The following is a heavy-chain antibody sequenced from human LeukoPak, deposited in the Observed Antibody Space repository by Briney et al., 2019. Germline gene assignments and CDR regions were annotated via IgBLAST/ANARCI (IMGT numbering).Heavy chain of an antibody. CDR2: ISSGDTYI. J-gene: IGHJ4*02. D-gene: IGHD6-13*01. CDR3: ARDGSAAATSGFDY. CDR1: GFTFSSYS. V-gene: IGHV3-21*01. Sequence: PGGSLRLSCAASGFTFSSYSMNWVRQAPGKGLEWVSSISSGDTYIYYADLLKGRFTISRDNAKNSLYLQMNSLRAEDTAVYYCARDGSAAATSGFDYWGQGTLVTVSS.